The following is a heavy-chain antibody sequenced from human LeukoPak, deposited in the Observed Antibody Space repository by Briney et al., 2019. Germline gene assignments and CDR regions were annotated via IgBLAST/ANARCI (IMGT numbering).Heavy chain of an antibody. CDR3: ARDYSRSEYYYYYMDV. CDR1: GGSFSGYY. V-gene: IGHV4-34*01. CDR2: INHSGST. D-gene: IGHD2-15*01. Sequence: SETLSLTCAVYGGSFSGYYWSCIRQPPGKGLEWMGEINHSGSTNYNPSLKSRVTISVDTSKNQFSLKLSSVTAADTAVYYCARDYSRSEYYYYYMDVWGKGTTVTVSS. J-gene: IGHJ6*03.